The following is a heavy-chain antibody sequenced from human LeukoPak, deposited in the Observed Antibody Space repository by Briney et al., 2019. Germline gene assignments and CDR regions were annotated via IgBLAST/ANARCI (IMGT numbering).Heavy chain of an antibody. J-gene: IGHJ4*02. D-gene: IGHD3-10*01. CDR3: VRGWAPRGEKSSFAS. CDR2: IFASGST. Sequence: SETLSLTCTVSGASINSDYWTWVRQVAGKGLEWIGRIFASGSTNYNPYLRSRITISVDTSKNQFSLDLSSVTAAGTGVYYCVRGWAPRGEKSSFASWGQGTLVTVSS. V-gene: IGHV4-4*07. CDR1: GASINSDY.